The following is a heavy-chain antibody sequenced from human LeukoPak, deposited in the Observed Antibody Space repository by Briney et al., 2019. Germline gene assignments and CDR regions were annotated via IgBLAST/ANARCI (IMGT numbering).Heavy chain of an antibody. CDR2: INPNSGGT. V-gene: IGHV1-2*02. D-gene: IGHD3-10*01. CDR3: ARDLGYYGSGSYYHYYYYYMDV. Sequence: ASVKVSCKASGYTFTGYYMHWVRQAPGQGLEWMGWINPNSGGTNYAQKFQGRVTMTRDTSTSTVYMELSSLRSEDTAVYYCARDLGYYGSGSYYHYYYYYMDVWGKGTTVTVSS. J-gene: IGHJ6*03. CDR1: GYTFTGYY.